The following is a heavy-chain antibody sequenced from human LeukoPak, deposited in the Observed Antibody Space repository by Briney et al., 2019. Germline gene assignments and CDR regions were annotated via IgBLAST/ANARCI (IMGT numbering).Heavy chain of an antibody. V-gene: IGHV3-30*18. CDR1: GFTFSSFG. CDR2: ISYDGNNK. CDR3: ANGRYCSGGSCSYDAFDV. J-gene: IGHJ3*01. D-gene: IGHD2-15*01. Sequence: PGRSLRLSCAASGFTFSSFGIHWVRQAPGKGLEWVAVISYDGNNKFYADSVKGRFTISRDNSKNTVYLQMNSLRVEDTAVYYCANGRYCSGGSCSYDAFDVWGQGTMVTVSS.